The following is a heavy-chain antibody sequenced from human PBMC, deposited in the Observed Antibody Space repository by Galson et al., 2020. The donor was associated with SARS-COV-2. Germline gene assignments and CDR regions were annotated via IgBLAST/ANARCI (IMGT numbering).Heavy chain of an antibody. CDR1: GGSLSSGGYY. CDR3: ARDQGQNCSGGSCYSGPFDY. CDR2: IYYSGST. Sequence: SETLSLTCTVSGGSLSSGGYYWSWIRQHPGKGLEWIGYIYYSGSTYYNPSLKSRVTISVDTSKNQFSLKLSSVTAADTAVYYCARDQGQNCSGGSCYSGPFDYWGQGTLVTVSS. D-gene: IGHD2-15*01. J-gene: IGHJ4*02. V-gene: IGHV4-31*03.